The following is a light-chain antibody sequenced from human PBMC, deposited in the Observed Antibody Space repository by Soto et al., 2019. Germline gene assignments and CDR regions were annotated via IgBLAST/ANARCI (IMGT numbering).Light chain of an antibody. CDR3: TSSTNNTTRV. CDR1: SSDVSGCNY. J-gene: IGLJ1*01. V-gene: IGLV2-14*01. Sequence: QSALTQPASVSGSPGQSITISCTGTSSDVSGCNYVSWYQQHPGKAPKLMIYEVNNRPSGVSNRFSGSKSGNTASLTISGHQAEDEADYYCTSSTNNTTRVFGTGTKLTVL. CDR2: EVN.